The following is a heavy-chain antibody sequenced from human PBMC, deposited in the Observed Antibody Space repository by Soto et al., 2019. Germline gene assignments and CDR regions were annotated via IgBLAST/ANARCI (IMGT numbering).Heavy chain of an antibody. V-gene: IGHV1-18*01. CDR2: ISAYNGNT. Sequence: ASVKVSCQASGYTFTSYGISWVRQALGQGLEWMGWISAYNGNTNYAQKLQGRVTMTTDTSTSTAYMELRSLRSDDTAVYYCARDRSSGWDNWFDPWGQGTLVTVS. CDR3: ARDRSSGWDNWFDP. D-gene: IGHD6-19*01. J-gene: IGHJ5*02. CDR1: GYTFTSYG.